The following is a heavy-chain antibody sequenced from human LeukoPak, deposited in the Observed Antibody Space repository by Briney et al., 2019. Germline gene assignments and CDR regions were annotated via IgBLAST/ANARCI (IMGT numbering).Heavy chain of an antibody. Sequence: ASVKVSCKVSGYTVTELSMHWVRQSPGKGLEWMGGFHPEDGETIYAQKFQGRVTITADKSTSTAYMELSSLRSEDTAVYYCARIKTDSSSRYYYYYMDVWGKGTTVTVSS. J-gene: IGHJ6*03. CDR2: FHPEDGET. CDR3: ARIKTDSSSRYYYYYMDV. D-gene: IGHD6-6*01. V-gene: IGHV1-24*01. CDR1: GYTVTELS.